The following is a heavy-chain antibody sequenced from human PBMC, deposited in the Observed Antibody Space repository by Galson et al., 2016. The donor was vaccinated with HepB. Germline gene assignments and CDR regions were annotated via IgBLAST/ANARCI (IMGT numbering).Heavy chain of an antibody. CDR1: GFTLSNYN. Sequence: SLRLSCAASGFTLSNYNMNWVRQAPGKGLEWVSSISSTSSYIYYADSVKGRFTISRDNSMHTLYLQMSSLRAEDTAVYYCVKVKGPYDYWGQGTLVTVSS. J-gene: IGHJ4*02. V-gene: IGHV3-21*01. CDR2: ISSTSSYI. CDR3: VKVKGPYDY.